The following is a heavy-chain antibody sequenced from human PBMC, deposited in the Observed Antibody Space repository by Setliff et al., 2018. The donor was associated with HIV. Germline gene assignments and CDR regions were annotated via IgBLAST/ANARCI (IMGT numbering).Heavy chain of an antibody. D-gene: IGHD1-26*01. V-gene: IGHV4-34*01. Sequence: PSQTLSLTCAVHGGSFSDYYWTWIRQPPGKGLEWIGEIKHSGSTNYNPSLKSRVTISVDTAKNQFSLNLTSVTAADTAVYYCARGGFKWSGSYADYWGQGTLVTVSP. CDR1: GGSFSDYY. J-gene: IGHJ4*02. CDR3: ARGGFKWSGSYADY. CDR2: IKHSGST.